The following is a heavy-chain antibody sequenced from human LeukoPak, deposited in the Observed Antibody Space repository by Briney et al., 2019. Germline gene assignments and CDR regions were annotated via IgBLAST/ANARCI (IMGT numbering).Heavy chain of an antibody. CDR1: GGSISSYY. Sequence: PSETLSLTCTVSGGSISSYYWSWIRQPPGKGLEWIGYIYYSGTTNYNPSVKSRVTISVDTSKNQFSLKLSSVTAADTAVYYCARVSWFPGTSYYYMDVWGKGTTVTVSS. CDR2: IYYSGTT. V-gene: IGHV4-59*01. CDR3: ARVSWFPGTSYYYMDV. J-gene: IGHJ6*03. D-gene: IGHD1-1*01.